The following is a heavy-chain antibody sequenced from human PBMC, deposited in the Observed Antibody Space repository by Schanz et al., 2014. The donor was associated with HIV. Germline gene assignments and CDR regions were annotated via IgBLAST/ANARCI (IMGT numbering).Heavy chain of an antibody. V-gene: IGHV3-21*01. J-gene: IGHJ4*02. CDR2: ISSSSSYI. D-gene: IGHD2-2*01. CDR3: ARDSQLFCSSTSCLFDC. Sequence: VQLVESGGGVVQPGRSLSLSCAVSGLPFSTSAMSWVRQAPGKGLEWVSSISSSSSYIYYADSMKGRFTISRDISKNSLFLQMNSLRAEDTAVYYCARDSQLFCSSTSCLFDCWGQGTLVTFSS. CDR1: GLPFSTSA.